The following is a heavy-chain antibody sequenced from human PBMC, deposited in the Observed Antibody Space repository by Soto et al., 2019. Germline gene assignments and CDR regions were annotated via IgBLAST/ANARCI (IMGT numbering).Heavy chain of an antibody. Sequence: QVQLVESGGGVVQPGRSLRLSCAASGFTFSSYGMHWVRQAPGKGQEWVAVISYDGSNKYYADSVKGRFTISRDNSKNTLYLQMNSLRAEDTAVYYCAKTYDSSGLGDYWGQGTLVTVSS. CDR3: AKTYDSSGLGDY. V-gene: IGHV3-30*18. CDR2: ISYDGSNK. D-gene: IGHD3-22*01. J-gene: IGHJ4*02. CDR1: GFTFSSYG.